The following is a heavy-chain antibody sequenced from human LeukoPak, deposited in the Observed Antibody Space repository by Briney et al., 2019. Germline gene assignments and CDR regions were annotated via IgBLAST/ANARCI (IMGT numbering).Heavy chain of an antibody. CDR2: MYYSGSS. CDR3: ARKSLRYNGSGSYAVDY. CDR1: GDSIRSSGYY. Sequence: SETLSLTCTVSGDSIRSSGYYWGWIRQPPGKGLEWIGSMYYSGSSYYNPSLKSRVTISVDTSKNQFSLKLSSVTVADTAVYYCARKSLRYNGSGSYAVDYWGQGTLVTVSS. D-gene: IGHD3-10*01. J-gene: IGHJ4*02. V-gene: IGHV4-39*01.